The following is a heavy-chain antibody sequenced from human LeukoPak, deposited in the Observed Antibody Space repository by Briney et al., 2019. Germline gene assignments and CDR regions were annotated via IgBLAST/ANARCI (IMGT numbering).Heavy chain of an antibody. V-gene: IGHV4-59*01. Sequence: SETLSLTCTVSGGSISTYYWSWIRQSPGKGLEWIGYIYYSGSTNYNPSLKSRVTISVDTSKNQFSLKLSSVTAADTAVYYCARAVGSPDFDYWGQGTLVIVSS. CDR3: ARAVGSPDFDY. CDR1: GGSISTYY. J-gene: IGHJ4*02. D-gene: IGHD3-10*01. CDR2: IYYSGST.